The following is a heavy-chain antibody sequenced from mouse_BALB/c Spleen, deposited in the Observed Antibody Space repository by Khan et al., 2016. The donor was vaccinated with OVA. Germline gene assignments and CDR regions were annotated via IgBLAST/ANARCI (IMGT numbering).Heavy chain of an antibody. J-gene: IGHJ1*01. CDR3: ARSLITTWYFDV. CDR1: GFTFSSFG. CDR2: ISSGGATI. V-gene: IGHV5-17*02. Sequence: EVELVESGGGLVQPGGSRKLSCAASGFTFSSFGMHWVRQAPEKGLEWVAYISSGGATIYYADTVKGRFTISRDNPKNTLFLQMTSLRSEDTAIYYCARSLITTWYFDVWGAGTTVTVSS. D-gene: IGHD2-4*01.